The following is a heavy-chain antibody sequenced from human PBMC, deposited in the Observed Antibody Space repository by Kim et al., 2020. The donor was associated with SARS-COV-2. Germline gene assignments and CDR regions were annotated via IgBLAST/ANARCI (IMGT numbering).Heavy chain of an antibody. J-gene: IGHJ4*02. Sequence: SETLSLTCTVSGGSISNYYWSWIRQPPGKGLEWIGYIDYSGSTNYNLSLKSRVTISVDTSKNQFSLKLSSVTAADTPVFYCARGLGGYSYQTCDSWGQGTLVTVSS. D-gene: IGHD5-18*01. CDR2: IDYSGST. CDR1: GGSISNYY. CDR3: ARGLGGYSYQTCDS. V-gene: IGHV4-59*01.